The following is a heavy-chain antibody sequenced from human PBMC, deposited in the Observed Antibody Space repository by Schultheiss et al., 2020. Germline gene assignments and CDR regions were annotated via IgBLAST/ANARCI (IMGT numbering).Heavy chain of an antibody. CDR3: ARGIFDY. CDR2: INHSGST. CDR1: GGSVSSGDYY. J-gene: IGHJ4*02. Sequence: SETLSLTCTVSGGSVSSGDYYWSWIRQPPGKGLEWIGEINHSGSTNYNPSLKSRVTISVDTPKNQFSLRLSSVTAADTAVYYCARGIFDYWGQGTLVTVSS. V-gene: IGHV4-30-4*01.